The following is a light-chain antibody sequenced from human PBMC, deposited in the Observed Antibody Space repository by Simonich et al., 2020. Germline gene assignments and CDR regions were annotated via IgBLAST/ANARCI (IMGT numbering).Light chain of an antibody. CDR1: QEIINY. Sequence: DIQMTQSPSSLSASVGDRVTITCQASQEIINYLNWYQHKPGKAPKLLNYDASNLEKGVPSRFSGSGSGTDFTFTISSLQPEDIATYYCQQYDNLPYTFGQGTKLEIK. CDR2: DAS. CDR3: QQYDNLPYT. J-gene: IGKJ2*01. V-gene: IGKV1-33*01.